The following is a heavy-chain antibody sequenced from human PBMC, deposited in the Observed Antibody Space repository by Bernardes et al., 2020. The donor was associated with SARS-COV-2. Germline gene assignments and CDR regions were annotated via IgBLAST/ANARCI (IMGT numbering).Heavy chain of an antibody. CDR1: GNTFTSYA. V-gene: IGHV1-69*13. CDR2: IIPLFGTT. J-gene: IGHJ3*02. Sequence: SVKVSCKTSGNTFTSYAVIWVRQAPGQGLECMGGIIPLFGTTNYAQNFQGRVTIAADESTSTVYMELSSLRSEDTAMYYCSRSATYPDAFDIWGQGTMVTVSS. CDR3: SRSATYPDAFDI.